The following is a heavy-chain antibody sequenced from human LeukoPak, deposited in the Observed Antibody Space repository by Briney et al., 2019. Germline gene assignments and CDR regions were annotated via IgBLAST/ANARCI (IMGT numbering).Heavy chain of an antibody. CDR1: GFAISDNS. CDR2: IHRGGST. CDR3: ARDIDSSAHFDP. V-gene: IGHV3-66*01. J-gene: IGHJ5*02. Sequence: GGSLRLSCAASGFAISDNSMNRVRQAPGKGLEWVSVIHRGGSTYYAAYTVYLQMNSLRAEDTAVYYCARDIDSSAHFDPWGQGTLVTDSS. D-gene: IGHD3-22*01.